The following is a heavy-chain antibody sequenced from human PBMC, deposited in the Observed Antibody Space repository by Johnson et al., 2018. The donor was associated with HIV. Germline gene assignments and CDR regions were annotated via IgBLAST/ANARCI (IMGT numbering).Heavy chain of an antibody. V-gene: IGHV3-30-3*01. D-gene: IGHD1-26*01. CDR2: ISDDGNNK. CDR1: GFTFSSYA. J-gene: IGHJ3*02. Sequence: VQLVESGGGVVQPGRSLRLSCAASGFTFSSYAMHWVRQAPGKGLEWVAVISDDGNNKYYADSVKGRFTISRDNSKNTLYLQMNSLRAEDMSVYYCARVGPRSRDAFDIWGQGTMVTVCS. CDR3: ARVGPRSRDAFDI.